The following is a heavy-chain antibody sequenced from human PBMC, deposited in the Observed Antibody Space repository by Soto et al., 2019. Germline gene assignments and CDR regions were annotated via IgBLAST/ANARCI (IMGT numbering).Heavy chain of an antibody. CDR2: INLNSGDT. CDR1: GHTFSDSS. Sequence: GPSVKVSCKASGHTFSDSSMHWVRQAPGQGHEWMGWINLNSGDTNYAQKFQGRITMTWDKSINTAYMELTRLKSDDTAMYFCARDLGGYDLYGPDSWGQGTLVTVSS. CDR3: ARDLGGYDLYGPDS. J-gene: IGHJ4*02. D-gene: IGHD5-12*01. V-gene: IGHV1-2*02.